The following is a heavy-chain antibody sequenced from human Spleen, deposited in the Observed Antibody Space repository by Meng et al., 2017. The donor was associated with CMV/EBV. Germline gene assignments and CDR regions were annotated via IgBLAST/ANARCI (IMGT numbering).Heavy chain of an antibody. D-gene: IGHD2-2*01. V-gene: IGHV3-48*04. Sequence: GGSLRLSCAASGFTFSSYSMNWVRQAPGKGLEWVSYISSSSSTIYYADSVKGRFTISRDNAKNSLYLQMNSLRAEDTAVYYCASNVGYCSSTSCSYYFDYWGQGTLVTVSS. CDR2: ISSSSSTI. CDR3: ASNVGYCSSTSCSYYFDY. J-gene: IGHJ4*02. CDR1: GFTFSSYS.